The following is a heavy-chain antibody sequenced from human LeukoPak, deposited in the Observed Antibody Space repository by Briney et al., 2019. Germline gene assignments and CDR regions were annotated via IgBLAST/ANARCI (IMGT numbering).Heavy chain of an antibody. CDR2: SNDSGGT. D-gene: IGHD3-10*01. CDR1: GGTFSGYY. V-gene: IGHV4-34*01. J-gene: IGHJ5*02. Sequence: SETLSLTCAVYGGTFSGYYWSWIRQPPGKRLEWVGESNDSGGTNYNPSLKSRVTISADKSKNQFSLKLSSVTAADTAVYYCARERSMVRGVSWFDPWGQGTLVTVSS. CDR3: ARERSMVRGVSWFDP.